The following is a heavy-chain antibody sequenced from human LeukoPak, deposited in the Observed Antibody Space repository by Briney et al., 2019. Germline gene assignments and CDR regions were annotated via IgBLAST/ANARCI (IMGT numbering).Heavy chain of an antibody. Sequence: GGSLRLSCAASGFTFSSYDMHWVRHATGKGLEWVSAIGTAGDTYYPGSVKGRFTISRENAKNSLYLQMNSLRAGDTAVYYCARGLQRGGNHQGAFDIWGQGTMVTVSS. CDR3: ARGLQRGGNHQGAFDI. CDR2: IGTAGDT. D-gene: IGHD4-23*01. V-gene: IGHV3-13*01. J-gene: IGHJ3*02. CDR1: GFTFSSYD.